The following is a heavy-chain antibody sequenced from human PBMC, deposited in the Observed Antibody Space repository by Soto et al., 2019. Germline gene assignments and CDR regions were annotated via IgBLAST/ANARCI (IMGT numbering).Heavy chain of an antibody. V-gene: IGHV1-69*12. J-gene: IGHJ5*02. CDR3: AGCISTSCRNWFDP. Sequence: QVQLVQSGAEVKKPGSSVKVSCKASGGTFSSYAISWVRQAPGQGLEWMGGIIPICGTANYVQKLQGRVTVPADESTSTASRELSSLRSEDTAVYYCAGCISTSCRNWFDPWGQGTMVTVSS. CDR2: IIPICGTA. CDR1: GGTFSSYA. D-gene: IGHD2-2*01.